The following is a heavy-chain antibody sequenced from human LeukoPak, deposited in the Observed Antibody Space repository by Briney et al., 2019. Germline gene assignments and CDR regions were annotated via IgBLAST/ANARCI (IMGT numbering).Heavy chain of an antibody. D-gene: IGHD1-26*01. CDR3: ARGVGATTPYFDY. Sequence: PGGSLRLSCAASGFTFSSYSMNWVRQAPGKGLEWVSSISSSSSYIYYADSVKGRFTISRDNAKNSLYLQMNSLRAEDTAVYYCARGVGATTPYFDYWGQGTLVIVSS. CDR1: GFTFSSYS. J-gene: IGHJ4*02. V-gene: IGHV3-21*01. CDR2: ISSSSSYI.